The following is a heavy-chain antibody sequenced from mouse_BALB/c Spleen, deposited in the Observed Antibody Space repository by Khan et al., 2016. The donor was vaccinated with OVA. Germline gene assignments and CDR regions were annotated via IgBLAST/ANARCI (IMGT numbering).Heavy chain of an antibody. J-gene: IGHJ2*01. V-gene: IGHV3-2*02. CDR2: ISYSGNT. CDR3: ERVYGGDFDY. D-gene: IGHD1-1*01. Sequence: EVQLQESGPGLVKPSQSLSLTCTVTGYSITTDYAWNWIRQFPGNKLEWMGFISYSGNTKYNPSLKSRISITRDTSRNQFFLLLNSVTTEDTDRYYSERVYGGDFDYWGQGTPLTVPS. CDR1: GYSITTDYA.